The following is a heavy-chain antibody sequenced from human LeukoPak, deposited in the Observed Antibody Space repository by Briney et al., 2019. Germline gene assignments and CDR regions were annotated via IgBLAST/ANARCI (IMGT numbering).Heavy chain of an antibody. J-gene: IGHJ4*02. V-gene: IGHV4-31*03. CDR1: GGSISSGGYY. Sequence: SETLSLTCTVSGGSISSGGYYWSWIRQHPGKGLEWIGYVYYSGSTYYNPSLKSRVTISVDTSKNQFSLKLSSVTAADTAVYYCASIHKEERYCFDYWGQGTLVTVSS. CDR3: ASIHKEERYCFDY. CDR2: VYYSGST. D-gene: IGHD5-18*01.